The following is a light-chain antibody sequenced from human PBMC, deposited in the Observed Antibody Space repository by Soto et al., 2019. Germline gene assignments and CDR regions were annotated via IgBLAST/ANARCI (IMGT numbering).Light chain of an antibody. V-gene: IGLV2-14*01. Sequence: QSVLTQPASVSGSPGQSITISCTGTSSDVGGYNSVSWYRQDPGKAPKLIIYDVTNRPSGVSNRFSGSKSGNTASLTISGLQAEDEADYYCCSYAGSYVFGTGTKLTVL. J-gene: IGLJ1*01. CDR2: DVT. CDR3: CSYAGSYV. CDR1: SSDVGGYNS.